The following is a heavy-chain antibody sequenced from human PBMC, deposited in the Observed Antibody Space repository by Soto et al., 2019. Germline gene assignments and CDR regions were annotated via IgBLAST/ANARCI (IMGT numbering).Heavy chain of an antibody. Sequence: PSETLSLTCAVPVGSISSGGYSWSRIRQPPGKGLEWIGYIYHSVSTYSKPSLKSRVTISVDRSKNQFSLKLSSVTAADPAGYYCARGPMRGDEYYGMDVWGQGTTVTVSS. CDR2: IYHSVST. CDR1: VGSISSGGYS. J-gene: IGHJ6*02. V-gene: IGHV4-30-2*01. CDR3: ARGPMRGDEYYGMDV.